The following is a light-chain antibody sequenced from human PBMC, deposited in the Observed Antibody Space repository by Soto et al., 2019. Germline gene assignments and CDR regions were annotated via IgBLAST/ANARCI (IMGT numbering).Light chain of an antibody. CDR3: QQYGSSGT. V-gene: IGKV3-20*01. Sequence: EIVLTQSPGTLSLSPGERATLSCRASQSVSNNYLAWYQQNPGKAPRLLIYGASNGATGIPDRFSGSGSGTDFTLTISRLEPGDFAVDYCQQYGSSGTFGQGTKVEIK. CDR2: GAS. CDR1: QSVSNNY. J-gene: IGKJ1*01.